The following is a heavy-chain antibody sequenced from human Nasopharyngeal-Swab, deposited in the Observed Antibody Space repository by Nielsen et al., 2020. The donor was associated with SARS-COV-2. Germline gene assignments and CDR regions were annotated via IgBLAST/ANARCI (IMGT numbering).Heavy chain of an antibody. J-gene: IGHJ4*02. CDR3: ARDGTYYDFWSGLPDY. CDR1: GFTFSSYA. Sequence: GESLKISCAASGFTFSSYAMHWVRQAPGKGLEWVAVISYDGSNKYYADSVKGRFTISRDNSKNTLYLQMNSLRAEDTAVYYCARDGTYYDFWSGLPDYWGQGTLVTVSS. V-gene: IGHV3-30*04. CDR2: ISYDGSNK. D-gene: IGHD3-3*01.